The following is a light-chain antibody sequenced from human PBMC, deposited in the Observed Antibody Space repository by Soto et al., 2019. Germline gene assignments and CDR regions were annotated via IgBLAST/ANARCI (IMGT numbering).Light chain of an antibody. CDR1: QSVSAW. V-gene: IGKV1-5*01. CDR3: QLVKIYPRT. J-gene: IGKJ4*01. CDR2: DVS. Sequence: MNQSPVALASRFGERLNNTKRASQSVSAWLAWYQQKPGKAPKFLMYDVSTLESGVPLRFSGSGSGTQFTLTLDSLQPEDCTTDYCQLVKIYPRTFGGGTNLDI.